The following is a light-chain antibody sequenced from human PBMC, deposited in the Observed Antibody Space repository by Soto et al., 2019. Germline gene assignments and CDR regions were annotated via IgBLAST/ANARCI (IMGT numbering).Light chain of an antibody. J-gene: IGKJ1*01. V-gene: IGKV3-20*01. Sequence: EIVLTQSPATLSSFPGDRVTLSCRASQAVNTRLAWYQHRPGQAPRLLIYGASSRATAIPDTFSGSGSGTDFTLTISRLEPEDFAVYFCQQYGSSPWTFGQGTKVDIK. CDR2: GAS. CDR1: QAVNTR. CDR3: QQYGSSPWT.